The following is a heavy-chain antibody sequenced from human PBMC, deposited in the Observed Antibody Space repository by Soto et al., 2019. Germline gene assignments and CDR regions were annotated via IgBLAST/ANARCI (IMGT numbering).Heavy chain of an antibody. CDR3: ATDVYGDYVNWFDP. CDR1: GFTFSSYA. D-gene: IGHD4-17*01. J-gene: IGHJ5*02. V-gene: IGHV3-23*01. CDR2: IRGSGGST. Sequence: EVQLLESGGGLVQPGGSLRLSCAASGFTFSSYAMSWVRQAPGKGLEWVSAIRGSGGSTYYADSVKGRFTISRDNSKNTLYLQMNSLRAEDTAVYYCATDVYGDYVNWFDPRGQETLDTVS.